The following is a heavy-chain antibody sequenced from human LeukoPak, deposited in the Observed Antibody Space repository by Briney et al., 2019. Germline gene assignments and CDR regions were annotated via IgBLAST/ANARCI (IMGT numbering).Heavy chain of an antibody. Sequence: GGSLRLSCAASGFTVSSNYMGWVRQAPGKGLEWVANIKQDGSEKYYVDSVKGRFTISRDNAKNSLYLQMNSLTAEDTAVYYCGGGLYAAKGAYDIWGQGTMVTVSS. V-gene: IGHV3-7*03. CDR3: GGGLYAAKGAYDI. CDR2: IKQDGSEK. D-gene: IGHD5/OR15-5a*01. CDR1: GFTVSSNY. J-gene: IGHJ3*02.